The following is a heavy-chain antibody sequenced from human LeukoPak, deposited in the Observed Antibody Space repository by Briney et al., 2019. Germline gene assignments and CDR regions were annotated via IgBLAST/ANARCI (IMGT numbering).Heavy chain of an antibody. D-gene: IGHD6-13*01. CDR3: ARRVYSSSWYGAFDI. V-gene: IGHV4-38-2*02. CDR1: GYSISSGYY. Sequence: SETLSLTCTVSGYSISSGYYWGWIRQPPGKGLEWIGNIYHDGSTYYNPSLKSRVTISVDTSKNQFSLKLSSVTAADTAVYYCARRVYSSSWYGAFDIWGQGTMVTVSS. CDR2: IYHDGST. J-gene: IGHJ3*02.